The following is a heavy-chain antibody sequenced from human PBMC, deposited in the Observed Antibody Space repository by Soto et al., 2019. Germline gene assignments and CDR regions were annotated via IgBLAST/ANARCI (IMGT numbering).Heavy chain of an antibody. Sequence: SETLSLTCAVSGDSITSRDWWSWVRQPPGKGLEWIGEIHHSGSTKYNPSLKSRVTISVDTSSNQFSVNLSSVTAADTAVYYCARAAVRTFDYWSQGSLVTVSS. CDR3: ARAAVRTFDY. V-gene: IGHV4-4*02. CDR2: IHHSGST. J-gene: IGHJ4*02. CDR1: GDSITSRDW. D-gene: IGHD2-15*01.